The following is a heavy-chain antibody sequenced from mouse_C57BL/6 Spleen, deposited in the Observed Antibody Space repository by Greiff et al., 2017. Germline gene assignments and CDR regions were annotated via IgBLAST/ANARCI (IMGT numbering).Heavy chain of an antibody. CDR1: GYTFTGYY. J-gene: IGHJ1*03. CDR3: AWISTVEWYFDV. V-gene: IGHV1-42*01. CDR2: INPSTGGT. D-gene: IGHD5-1*01. Sequence: VQLQQPGPELVKPGASVKISCKASGYTFTGYYMNWVKQSPEKGLEWIGEINPSTGGTNYNQKFKDKATLTVDKSSSTAYMHLKSLTSEDSAVFSCAWISTVEWYFDVWGTGTTVTVSS.